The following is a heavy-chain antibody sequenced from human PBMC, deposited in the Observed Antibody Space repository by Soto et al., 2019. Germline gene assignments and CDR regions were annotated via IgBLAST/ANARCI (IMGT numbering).Heavy chain of an antibody. J-gene: IGHJ4*02. CDR2: IYTTGAT. D-gene: IGHD4-17*01. CDR3: AMTVIAPSPYLDH. V-gene: IGHV4-4*07. CDR1: VDSRCRKY. Sequence: SETMSLTCRVAVDSRCRKYSSCHRQPAGGGLEWIGRIYTTGATNYNSSLKSRVSMSVDTSKNQFSLRLTSVTAADTAVYFCAMTVIAPSPYLDHWGQGLLVTVSS.